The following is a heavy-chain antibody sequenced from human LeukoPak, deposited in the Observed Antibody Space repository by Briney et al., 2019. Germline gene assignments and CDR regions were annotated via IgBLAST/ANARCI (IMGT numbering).Heavy chain of an antibody. CDR3: TRGRVDGMDV. J-gene: IGHJ6*02. V-gene: IGHV4-34*01. CDR2: INHSGST. CDR1: GGSFSGYY. Sequence: SETLSLTCAVYGGSFSGYYWSWLRQPPGKGLEWGGEINHSGSTNNNPSIKSRVTISVDTSKNHFFLMLSSVAAADAAVYYCTRGRVDGMDVWGQGTTVTVSS.